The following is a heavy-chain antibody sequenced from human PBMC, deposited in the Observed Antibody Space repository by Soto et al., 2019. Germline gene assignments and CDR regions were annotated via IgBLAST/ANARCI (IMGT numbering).Heavy chain of an antibody. CDR2: ISYDGSNK. CDR3: ASPLGGELRRPLDY. Sequence: QVQLVESGGGVVQPGRSLRLSCAASGFTFSSYAMHWVRQAPGKGLEWVAVISYDGSNKYYADSVKGRFTISRDNSKNTLYLQMNSLRAEDTAVYYCASPLGGELRRPLDYWGQGTLVTVSS. J-gene: IGHJ4*02. D-gene: IGHD1-26*01. CDR1: GFTFSSYA. V-gene: IGHV3-30-3*01.